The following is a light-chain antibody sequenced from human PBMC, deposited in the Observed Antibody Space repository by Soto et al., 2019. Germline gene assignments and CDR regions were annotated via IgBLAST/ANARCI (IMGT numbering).Light chain of an antibody. J-gene: IGLJ2*01. V-gene: IGLV1-40*01. CDR3: QSYDSSLSGLL. Sequence: QLVLTQPPSVSGAPGHRITISCSGSSSNIGAGYDVYWYQHLPGTAPKLLIYGDTNRPSGVPDRFSASKSGTSASLAITGLQADDEAEYYCQSYDSSLSGLLFGGGTKLTVL. CDR2: GDT. CDR1: SSNIGAGYD.